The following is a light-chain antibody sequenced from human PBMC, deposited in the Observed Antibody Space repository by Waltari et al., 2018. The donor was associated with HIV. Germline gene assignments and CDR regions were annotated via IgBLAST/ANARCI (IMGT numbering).Light chain of an antibody. Sequence: SYVLTQPPSVSVATGKTARITCGGDNIGSESVHWYQQKPGQAPVLVIYYDSDRPSGIPERFSGSNSGNTATLTISRVEAGDEADYYCQVWDSSSDHVVFGGGTKLTVL. CDR2: YDS. J-gene: IGLJ2*01. CDR3: QVWDSSSDHVV. V-gene: IGLV3-21*04. CDR1: NIGSES.